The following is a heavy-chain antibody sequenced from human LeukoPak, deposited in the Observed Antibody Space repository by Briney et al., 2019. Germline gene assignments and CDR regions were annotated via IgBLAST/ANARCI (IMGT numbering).Heavy chain of an antibody. Sequence: SETLSLTCTVSGGSISSYYWSWIRQPPGKGLEWIGYIYYSGSTNYNPSLKSRVTISVDTSKNQFSLKLSSVTAADTAMYYCARHGSSWYEKDYFDYWGQGTLVTVSS. D-gene: IGHD6-13*01. CDR2: IYYSGST. J-gene: IGHJ4*02. CDR1: GGSISSYY. V-gene: IGHV4-59*08. CDR3: ARHGSSWYEKDYFDY.